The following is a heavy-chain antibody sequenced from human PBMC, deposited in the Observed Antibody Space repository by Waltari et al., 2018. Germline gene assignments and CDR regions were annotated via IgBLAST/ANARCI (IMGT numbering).Heavy chain of an antibody. CDR2: MIPKCETAP. D-gene: IGHD3-16*01. CDR1: GGTFGSYA. J-gene: IGHJ5*02. CDR3: ARRQLGGAFDP. Sequence: QVQLVQSGAEVRKPGSSVKVSCKASGGTFGSYAITWVRQAPGEGLEWMGGMIPKCETAPNYAQKFQGRLTMTADESTATVYMDLSSLRSDDTAVYYCARRQLGGAFDPWGQGTLVSVSS. V-gene: IGHV1-69*12.